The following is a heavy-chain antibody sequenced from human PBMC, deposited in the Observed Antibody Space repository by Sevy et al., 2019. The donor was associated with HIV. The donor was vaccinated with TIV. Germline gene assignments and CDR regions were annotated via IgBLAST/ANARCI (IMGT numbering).Heavy chain of an antibody. CDR1: GFTFSSYD. CDR2: IGTAGDT. J-gene: IGHJ6*03. D-gene: IGHD2-2*01. Sequence: GGSLRLSCAASGFTFSSYDMHWVRQATGKGLEWVSTIGTAGDTYCPGSVKGRFTISRENAKNSLYLQMNSLRAGDTAVYYCARGGDIVVVPAVWGYMDVWGKGTTVTVSS. CDR3: ARGGDIVVVPAVWGYMDV. V-gene: IGHV3-13*01.